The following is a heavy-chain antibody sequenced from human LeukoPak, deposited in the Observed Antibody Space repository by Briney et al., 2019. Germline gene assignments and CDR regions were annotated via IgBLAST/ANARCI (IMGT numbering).Heavy chain of an antibody. Sequence: GGSLRLSCAASGFTFSDYYMSWIRQAPGKGLEWVSYISSSSSYTNYADSVKGRFTISRDNAKNSLYLQMNSLKAKDTAVYYWARAATYYDILTGAPGYYGMDVWGQGTTVTVSS. D-gene: IGHD3-9*01. V-gene: IGHV3-11*05. J-gene: IGHJ6*02. CDR2: ISSSSSYT. CDR1: GFTFSDYY. CDR3: ARAATYYDILTGAPGYYGMDV.